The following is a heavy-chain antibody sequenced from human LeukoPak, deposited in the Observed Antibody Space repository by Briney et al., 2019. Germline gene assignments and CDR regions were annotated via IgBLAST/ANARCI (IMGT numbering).Heavy chain of an antibody. CDR1: GASVSSHF. CDR2: ISNRGST. CDR3: AKDVSGAYYAFDV. D-gene: IGHD4/OR15-4a*01. J-gene: IGHJ3*01. V-gene: IGHV4-59*02. Sequence: SETLSLTCGVSGASVSSHFWSRIRQTPGMGLEWIGYISNRGSTGYNPSLRSRVTISVDAPKNEVSLNLRSVSAADTAVYYCAKDVSGAYYAFDVWGQG.